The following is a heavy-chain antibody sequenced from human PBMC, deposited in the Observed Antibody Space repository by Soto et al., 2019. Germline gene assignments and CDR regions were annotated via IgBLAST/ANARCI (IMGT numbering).Heavy chain of an antibody. V-gene: IGHV1-69*13. J-gene: IGHJ3*02. D-gene: IGHD2-15*01. CDR3: ARGQYCSGGSCYLRGAFDI. CDR1: GGTFSSYA. Sequence: SVKVSCKASGGTFSSYAISWVRQAPGQGLEWMRGIIPIFGTANYAQKFQGRVTITADESTSTAYMELSSPRSEDTAVYYCARGQYCSGGSCYLRGAFDIWGQGTMVTVSS. CDR2: IIPIFGTA.